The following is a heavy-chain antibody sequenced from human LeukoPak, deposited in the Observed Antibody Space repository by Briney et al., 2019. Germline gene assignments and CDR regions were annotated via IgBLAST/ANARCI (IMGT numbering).Heavy chain of an antibody. J-gene: IGHJ5*02. V-gene: IGHV3-49*04. CDR1: GFTFGDYA. D-gene: IGHD6-19*01. CDR2: IRSKAYGGTT. Sequence: GGSLRLSCTASGFTFGDYAMSWVRQAPGKRLEWVGFIRSKAYGGTTEYAASVKGGFTISRDDSKSIAYLQMNSLKTEDTAVYYCTRDGDSSGWYLNWFDPWGQGTLVTVSS. CDR3: TRDGDSSGWYLNWFDP.